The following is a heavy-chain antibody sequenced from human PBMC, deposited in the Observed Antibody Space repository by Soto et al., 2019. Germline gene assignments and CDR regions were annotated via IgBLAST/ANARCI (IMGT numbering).Heavy chain of an antibody. CDR2: IDPSDSYT. CDR3: ARGPRYSSGGVYYYYYGMDV. D-gene: IGHD6-19*01. V-gene: IGHV5-10-1*01. J-gene: IGHJ6*02. Sequence: GESLKISCKGSGYSFTSYWISWVRQMPGKGLEWMGRIDPSDSYTNYSPSFQGHVTISADKSISTAYLQWSSLKASDTAMYYCARGPRYSSGGVYYYYYGMDVWGQGTTVTVSS. CDR1: GYSFTSYW.